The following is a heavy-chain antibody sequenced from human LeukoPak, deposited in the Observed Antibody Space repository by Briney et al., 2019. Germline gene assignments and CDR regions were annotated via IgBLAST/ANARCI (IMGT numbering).Heavy chain of an antibody. Sequence: GGSLRLSCAASGFTFSDYYMTWIRQAPGKGLEWVSYITSTATTYYADSVKGRFTISRDNAKTSLYLQMNSLRAEDTAVYYCARDLGPHSSSPNSGAFDIWGQGTMVTVSS. CDR2: ITSTATT. D-gene: IGHD6-6*01. V-gene: IGHV3-11*04. CDR1: GFTFSDYY. J-gene: IGHJ3*02. CDR3: ARDLGPHSSSPNSGAFDI.